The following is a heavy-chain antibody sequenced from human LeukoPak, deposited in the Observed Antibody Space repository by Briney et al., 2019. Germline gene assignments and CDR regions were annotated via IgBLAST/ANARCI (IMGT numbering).Heavy chain of an antibody. V-gene: IGHV4-61*01. D-gene: IGHD6-13*01. CDR2: VYYSGTT. CDR3: TRGGQYSRSWFWGDY. J-gene: IGHJ4*02. Sequence: SETLSLTCTVSGGSVRSGSYYWSWIRQPPGKGLEWLGYVYYSGTTKYNPSLKSRVTISVDTSKSQFSLRLRSVTAADTALYYCTRGGQYSRSWFWGDYWGQGTLVTVSS. CDR1: GGSVRSGSYY.